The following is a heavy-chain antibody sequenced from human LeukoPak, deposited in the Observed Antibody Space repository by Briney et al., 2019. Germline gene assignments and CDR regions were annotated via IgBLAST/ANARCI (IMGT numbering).Heavy chain of an antibody. V-gene: IGHV3-30*04. J-gene: IGHJ4*02. CDR1: GFTFNSYA. CDR2: ISFDGSNK. CDR3: ARASRWLQFGADN. Sequence: PGGSLRLSCAAPGFTFNSYAMHWVRQAPGKGLEWVAVISFDGSNKYDADSVKGRFTISRDNSKNTLYLQMDSLRTEDTAVYYCARASRWLQFGADNWGQGTLVTVSS. D-gene: IGHD5-24*01.